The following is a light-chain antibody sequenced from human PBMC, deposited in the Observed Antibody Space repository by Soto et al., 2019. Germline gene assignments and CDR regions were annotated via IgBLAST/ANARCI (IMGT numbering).Light chain of an antibody. CDR1: QSVSSN. Sequence: EIVMTQSPATLSVSPGERATLSCRASQSVSSNLAWYQQKPGQAPRLLIYGASTRATGIPARFSGSGSGTEFTLTISSLQSEDFAVYYCQQYNSWLITFGQGTQLEIK. V-gene: IGKV3-15*01. CDR2: GAS. J-gene: IGKJ5*01. CDR3: QQYNSWLIT.